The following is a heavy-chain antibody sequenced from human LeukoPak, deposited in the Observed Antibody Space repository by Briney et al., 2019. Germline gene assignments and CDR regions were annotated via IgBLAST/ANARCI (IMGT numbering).Heavy chain of an antibody. V-gene: IGHV4-59*01. CDR3: ARVPPRYSSSWSSNYMDV. CDR1: GGSNY. Sequence: KASETLSLTCTVSGGSNYWSWIRQPPGKGLEWIGYIHYSGSTNYYPSLKSRVTISVDTSKNQFSLKLSSVTAADTAVYYCARVPPRYSSSWSSNYMDVWGKGTTVTVSS. J-gene: IGHJ6*03. CDR2: IHYSGST. D-gene: IGHD6-13*01.